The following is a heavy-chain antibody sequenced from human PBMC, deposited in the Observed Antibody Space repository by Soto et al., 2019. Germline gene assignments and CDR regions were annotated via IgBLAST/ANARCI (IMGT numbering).Heavy chain of an antibody. J-gene: IGHJ3*02. CDR2: IIPIFGTA. Sequence: QVQLVQSGAEVKKPGSSVKVSCKASGGTFSSYAISWVRQAPGQGLEWMGGIIPIFGTANYAQKFQGRVTITADESTSKAYMELSSLRSEDTAVYYCVRARGVVGATGDAFDIWGQGTMVTVSS. V-gene: IGHV1-69*12. CDR1: GGTFSSYA. CDR3: VRARGVVGATGDAFDI. D-gene: IGHD1-26*01.